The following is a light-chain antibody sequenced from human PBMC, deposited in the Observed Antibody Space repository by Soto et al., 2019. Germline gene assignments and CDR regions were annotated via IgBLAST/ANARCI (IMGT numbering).Light chain of an antibody. CDR1: TSDVGGYNY. CDR2: EVN. CDR3: SSYAGSKNFIL. V-gene: IGLV2-8*01. J-gene: IGLJ2*01. Sequence: QSALTQPPSASGSPGQSVTISYTGTTSDVGGYNYVSWYQLHPDKVPKLIIYEVNKRPSGVPDRFSGSKSGSTASLTVSGLQAEDEADYFCSSYAGSKNFILFGGGTKVTVL.